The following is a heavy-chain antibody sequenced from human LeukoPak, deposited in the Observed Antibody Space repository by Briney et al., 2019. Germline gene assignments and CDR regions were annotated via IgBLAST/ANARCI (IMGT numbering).Heavy chain of an antibody. CDR2: IRKKANSYTT. V-gene: IGHV3-72*01. D-gene: IGHD5/OR15-5a*01. J-gene: IGHJ4*02. Sequence: GGSLRLSCAVSGFTFSDHYMDWVRQAPGKGPEWVGHIRKKANSYTTEYAASVRGRFTISRDDSKSSMYLQMNSLKTEDTAVYYCTRVSPLAYFFDFWGQGTLVTVSS. CDR1: GFTFSDHY. CDR3: TRVSPLAYFFDF.